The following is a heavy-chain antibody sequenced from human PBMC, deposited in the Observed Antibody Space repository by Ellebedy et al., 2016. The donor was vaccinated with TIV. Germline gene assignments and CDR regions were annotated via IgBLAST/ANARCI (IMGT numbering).Heavy chain of an antibody. Sequence: PGGSLRLSCAASGFMFSSYAMHWVRQAPGKGLGWVAVISYGGSDKHYADSVKGRFTISRNNSKNTLFLQMNSLIPEDTAVYYCARAATTVTKGNSFQHWGQGTLVTVSS. D-gene: IGHD4-17*01. CDR3: ARAATTVTKGNSFQH. CDR2: ISYGGSDK. J-gene: IGHJ1*01. CDR1: GFMFSSYA. V-gene: IGHV3-30-3*01.